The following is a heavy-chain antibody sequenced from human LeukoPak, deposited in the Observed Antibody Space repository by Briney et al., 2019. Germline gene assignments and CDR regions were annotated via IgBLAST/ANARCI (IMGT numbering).Heavy chain of an antibody. D-gene: IGHD2/OR15-2a*01. J-gene: IGHJ4*02. CDR3: ARVLPVPYLLDS. CDR1: GHSTTRGYY. Sequence: SETLSLTCGISGHSTTRGYYWAWFRQSPGEGLEWIATFFQSEKSFYNASLKSRVIMSLDTSKSQFSLNLTSVTAADTAVYYCARVLPVPYLLDSWGQGTHVTVFS. CDR2: FFQSEKS. V-gene: IGHV4-38-2*01.